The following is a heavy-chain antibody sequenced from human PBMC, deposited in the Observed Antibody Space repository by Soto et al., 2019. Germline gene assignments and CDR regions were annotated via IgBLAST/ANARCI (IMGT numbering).Heavy chain of an antibody. D-gene: IGHD3-3*01. CDR3: ASGLRFLEWLLYD. J-gene: IGHJ4*02. Sequence: EVQLVESGGGLVQPGGSLRLSCAASGFTFSSYSMNWVRQAPGKGLEWVSYISSSSSTIYYADSVKGRFTISRDNANNSLYLQMNSLRDEDTAVYYCASGLRFLEWLLYDWGQGTLVTVSS. CDR2: ISSSSSTI. CDR1: GFTFSSYS. V-gene: IGHV3-48*02.